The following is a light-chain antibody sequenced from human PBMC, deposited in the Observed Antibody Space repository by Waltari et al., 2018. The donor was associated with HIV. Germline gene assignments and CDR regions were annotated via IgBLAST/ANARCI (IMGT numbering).Light chain of an antibody. CDR2: LDSDGSH. V-gene: IGLV4-69*01. CDR1: SRHTHYA. J-gene: IGLJ3*02. Sequence: QLALPQSPSASASLGSPVRPTCTLTSRHTHYAIPWHQQQPEKGPRFLMKLDSDGSHIKGDGVPERFSGSSSGAERYLTISSLRSEDEADYYCQTWRTGIWLFGGGTKLTVL. CDR3: QTWRTGIWL.